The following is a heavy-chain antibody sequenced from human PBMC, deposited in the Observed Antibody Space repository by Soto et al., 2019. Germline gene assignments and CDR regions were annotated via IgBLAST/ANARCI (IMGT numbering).Heavy chain of an antibody. J-gene: IGHJ4*02. CDR3: ARDFAYFDS. D-gene: IGHD3-3*01. Sequence: SETLSLTCTVSGGSVSSGSFYWSWIRRPPGKGLEWIGYFYDSGSTNYNPSLRSRVTMSVDTSKNQFSLKLSSVTAADTAVYFCARDFAYFDSWGQGTLVTVSS. CDR1: GGSVSSGSFY. CDR2: FYDSGST. V-gene: IGHV4-61*01.